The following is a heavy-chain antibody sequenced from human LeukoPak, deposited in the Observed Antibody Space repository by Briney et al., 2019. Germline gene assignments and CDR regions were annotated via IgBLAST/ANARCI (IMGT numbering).Heavy chain of an antibody. CDR1: GSTLSDLS. Sequence: ASVKVSCKVSGSTLSDLSIHWVRQAPGKGPEYVGGSDPEDGETFHAQNFQGRITMTEDTSIDTAYMELSSLRSEDTAVYYCVTDRARLFWYFDVWGRGTLVTVSS. V-gene: IGHV1-24*01. CDR3: VTDRARLFWYFDV. CDR2: SDPEDGET. J-gene: IGHJ2*01. D-gene: IGHD6-6*01.